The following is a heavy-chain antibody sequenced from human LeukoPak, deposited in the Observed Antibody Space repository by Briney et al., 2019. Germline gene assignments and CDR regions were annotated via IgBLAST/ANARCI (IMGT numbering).Heavy chain of an antibody. Sequence: ASVKVSCKASGYTFTSYYMHWVRQAPGQGLEWMGIINPSGGSTSYAQRFQGRVTMTRDTSTSTVYMELSSLRSDDTAVYYCARPALDDAFDIWGQGTMVTVSS. D-gene: IGHD2-2*01. V-gene: IGHV1-46*01. CDR3: ARPALDDAFDI. J-gene: IGHJ3*02. CDR1: GYTFTSYY. CDR2: INPSGGST.